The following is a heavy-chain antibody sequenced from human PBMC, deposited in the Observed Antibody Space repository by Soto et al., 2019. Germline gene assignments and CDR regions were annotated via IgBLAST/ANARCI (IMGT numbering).Heavy chain of an antibody. CDR3: ARVSGSYYYGMDV. J-gene: IGHJ6*02. V-gene: IGHV4-30-4*01. D-gene: IGHD1-26*01. CDR2: IYYSGST. Sequence: PSETLSLTCTVSGGSIRSGDYYWSWIRQPPGKGLESIGYIYYSGSTYYNPSLKSRVTISVDTSKNQFSLRLTSVTAADTAVYYCARVSGSYYYGMDVWGQGTTVTVSS. CDR1: GGSIRSGDYY.